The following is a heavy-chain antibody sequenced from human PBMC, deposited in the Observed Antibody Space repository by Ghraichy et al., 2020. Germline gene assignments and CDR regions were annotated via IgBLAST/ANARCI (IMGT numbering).Heavy chain of an antibody. CDR3: ARVNRSSTSCLDY. Sequence: SQTLSLTCTVSGGSISSGGYYWSWIRQHPGKGLEWIGYIYYSGSTYYNPSLKSRVTISVDTSKNQFSLKLSSVTAADTAVYYCARVNRSSTSCLDYWGQGTLVTVSS. V-gene: IGHV4-31*02. J-gene: IGHJ4*02. D-gene: IGHD2-2*01. CDR2: IYYSGST. CDR1: GGSISSGGYY.